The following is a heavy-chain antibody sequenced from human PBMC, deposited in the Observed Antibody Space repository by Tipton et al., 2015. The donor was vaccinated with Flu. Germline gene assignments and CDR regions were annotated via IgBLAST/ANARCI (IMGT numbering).Heavy chain of an antibody. V-gene: IGHV3-7*03. Sequence: SLRLSCAASGFTLSTYWMSWVRQAPGKGLEWVANINEDGSVKYFVDSVKGRFTISRDNAKNSVYLQMNDLRAEDTAVYYCARQIGGGDCYWGQGTLVTVS. CDR2: INEDGSVK. CDR3: ARQIGGGDCY. CDR1: GFTLSTYW. D-gene: IGHD2-21*01. J-gene: IGHJ4*02.